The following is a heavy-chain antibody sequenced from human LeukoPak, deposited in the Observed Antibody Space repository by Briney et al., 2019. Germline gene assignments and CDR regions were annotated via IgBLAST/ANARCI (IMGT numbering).Heavy chain of an antibody. CDR1: GGSISSYY. CDR2: IYYSGST. V-gene: IGHV4-59*01. D-gene: IGHD3-16*01. J-gene: IGHJ4*02. CDR3: ARDRLIGGFDY. Sequence: SETLSLTCTVSGGSISSYYWSWIRQPPGKGLEWIGYIYYSGSTNYNPSLKSRVTISVDTSKNQFSLKLSSVTAADTAVYYCARDRLIGGFDYWGQGTLVTVSS.